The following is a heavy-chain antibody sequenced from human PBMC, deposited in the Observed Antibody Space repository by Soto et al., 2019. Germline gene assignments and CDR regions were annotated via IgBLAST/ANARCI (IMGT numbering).Heavy chain of an antibody. CDR3: ALDYYDSSGYYSRCGY. V-gene: IGHV3-21*01. J-gene: IGHJ4*02. CDR1: GFTFSSYS. D-gene: IGHD3-22*01. Sequence: EVQLVESGGGLVKPGGSLRLSCAASGFTFSSYSMNWVRQAPGKGLEWVSSISSSSSYIYYADSVKGRFTISRDNAKNSLYLQMNSLRAEDTAVYYCALDYYDSSGYYSRCGYWGQGTLVTVSS. CDR2: ISSSSSYI.